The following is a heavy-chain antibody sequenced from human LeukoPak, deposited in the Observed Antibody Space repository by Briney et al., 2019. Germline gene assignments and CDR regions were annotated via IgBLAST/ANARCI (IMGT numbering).Heavy chain of an antibody. CDR1: GFTFSRYG. V-gene: IGHV3-30*18. Sequence: PGGSLRLSCGASGFTFSRYGVHWVRQAPGKGLEWVAVISDDGRKMYYADSVKGRITISRDNSKNTLYLQMNSLRAEDTAVYYCAKDSRNYAIDYWGQGTLVPVSS. J-gene: IGHJ4*02. CDR3: AKDSRNYAIDY. D-gene: IGHD3-16*01. CDR2: ISDDGRKM.